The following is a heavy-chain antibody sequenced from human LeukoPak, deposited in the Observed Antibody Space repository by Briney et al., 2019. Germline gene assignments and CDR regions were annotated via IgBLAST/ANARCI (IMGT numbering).Heavy chain of an antibody. CDR3: ARDRVSSSPPNWFDP. J-gene: IGHJ5*02. V-gene: IGHV3-21*01. Sequence: GGSLRLSCAASGFTFSSYSMNWVRQAPGKGLEWVSSISSSSSYIYYADSVKGRFTISRDNAKNSLYLQMNSLRAEDTAVYYCARDRVSSSPPNWFDPWGQGTLVTVSS. D-gene: IGHD6-6*01. CDR2: ISSSSSYI. CDR1: GFTFSSYS.